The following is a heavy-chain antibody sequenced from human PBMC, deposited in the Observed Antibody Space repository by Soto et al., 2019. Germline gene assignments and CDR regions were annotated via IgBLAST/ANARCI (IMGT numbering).Heavy chain of an antibody. J-gene: IGHJ4*02. D-gene: IGHD6-13*01. CDR1: GFTFSSYG. CDR3: AKDRSSSWPYYFDY. Sequence: GGSLRLSCAASGFTFSSYGMHWVRQAPGKGLEWVAVISYGGSNKYYADSVKGRFTISRDNSKNTLYLQMNSLRAEDTAVYYCAKDRSSSWPYYFDYWGQGTLVTVSS. V-gene: IGHV3-30*18. CDR2: ISYGGSNK.